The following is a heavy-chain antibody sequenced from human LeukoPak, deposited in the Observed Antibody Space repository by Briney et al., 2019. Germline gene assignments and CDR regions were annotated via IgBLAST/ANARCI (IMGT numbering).Heavy chain of an antibody. CDR3: ARDTVPGRSDASDL. J-gene: IGHJ3*01. V-gene: IGHV3-33*01. Sequence: GRSLRLSCAASGFTFNDYGMHWVRQAPGKGLEWVAIIWSNGINTYYSYSVKGRFTISRDNSKNTLYLQMNRLRAEDTAVYYCARDTVPGRSDASDLWGQGTTVTVSS. D-gene: IGHD1-1*01. CDR1: GFTFNDYG. CDR2: IWSNGINT.